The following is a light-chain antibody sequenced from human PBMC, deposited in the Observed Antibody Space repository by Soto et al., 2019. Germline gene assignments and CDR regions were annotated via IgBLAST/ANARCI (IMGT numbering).Light chain of an antibody. CDR3: QQSYSTQFA. Sequence: AIQLTQSPSSLSASVGDRLTITCRASQGIRSALGWYQQKPGKAPKLLIYDASSLESGVPSRFSGSGSGTEFTLTISSLQPDDFATYYCQQSYSTQFAFGPGTKVDIK. CDR2: DAS. CDR1: QGIRSA. V-gene: IGKV1-13*02. J-gene: IGKJ3*01.